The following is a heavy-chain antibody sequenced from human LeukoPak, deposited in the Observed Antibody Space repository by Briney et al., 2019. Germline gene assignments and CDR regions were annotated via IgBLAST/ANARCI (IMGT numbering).Heavy chain of an antibody. Sequence: PGGSLRLSCEGSGFSFSSYWMTWVRQSPGKGPEWVANIKQDESERYTVDSVKGRFTISRDNAKNSVYLHMNSLRAEDTALYYCARLSAYYYGSFFYYYIDVWGKGTTVTVSS. CDR1: GFSFSSYW. CDR2: IKQDESER. J-gene: IGHJ6*03. D-gene: IGHD3-10*01. V-gene: IGHV3-7*01. CDR3: ARLSAYYYGSFFYYYIDV.